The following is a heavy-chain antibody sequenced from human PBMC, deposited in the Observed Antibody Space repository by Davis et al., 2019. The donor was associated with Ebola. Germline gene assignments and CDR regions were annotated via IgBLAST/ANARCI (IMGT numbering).Heavy chain of an antibody. V-gene: IGHV3-7*01. CDR1: GFTFSSYW. Sequence: GESLKISCAASGFTFSSYWMSWVRQAPGKGLEWVANIKQDGSEKYYVDSVKGRFTISRDNAKNSLYLQMNSLRAEDTAVYYCAKVFDFGVVIPEPTNFHYWGQGTLVTVSS. CDR3: AKVFDFGVVIPEPTNFHY. D-gene: IGHD3-3*01. CDR2: IKQDGSEK. J-gene: IGHJ4*02.